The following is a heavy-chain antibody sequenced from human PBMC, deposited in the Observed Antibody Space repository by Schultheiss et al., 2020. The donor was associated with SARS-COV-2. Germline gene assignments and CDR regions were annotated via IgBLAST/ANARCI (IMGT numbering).Heavy chain of an antibody. J-gene: IGHJ6*02. CDR1: GFTFSSYS. CDR3: ARDEVGMDV. V-gene: IGHV3-21*01. Sequence: GGSLRLSCAASGFTFSSYSMNWVRQAPGKGLEWVSSISSSSSYTYYADSVKGRFTISRDNAKNSLYLQMNSLRAEDTAVYYCARDEVGMDVWGQGTTVTVSS. CDR2: ISSSSSYT.